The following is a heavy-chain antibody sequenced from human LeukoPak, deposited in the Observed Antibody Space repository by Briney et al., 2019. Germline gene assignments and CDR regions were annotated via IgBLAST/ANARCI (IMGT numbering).Heavy chain of an antibody. J-gene: IGHJ4*02. CDR1: GGTFSSYA. Sequence: GASVKVSCKASGGTFSSYAIIWVRQAPGQGLEWMGRIIPILGIANYAQKFQGRVTITADKSTSTAYMELSSLRSEDTAVYYCARVESSGWLNWGQGTLVTVSS. CDR2: IIPILGIA. D-gene: IGHD6-19*01. CDR3: ARVESSGWLN. V-gene: IGHV1-69*04.